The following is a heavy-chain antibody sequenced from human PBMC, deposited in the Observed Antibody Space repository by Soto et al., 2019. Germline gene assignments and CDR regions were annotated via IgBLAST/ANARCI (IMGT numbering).Heavy chain of an antibody. J-gene: IGHJ4*02. D-gene: IGHD1-1*01. CDR3: AKALERNSY. V-gene: IGHV3-23*01. Sequence: XGSLRLSCSAAGFTFSSYDMSWVRQAPGKGLEWVSAISGSGGSTYYADSVKGRFTISRDNSKNTLYLQMNSLRAEDTAVYYCAKALERNSYWGQGTLVTVSS. CDR2: ISGSGGST. CDR1: GFTFSSYD.